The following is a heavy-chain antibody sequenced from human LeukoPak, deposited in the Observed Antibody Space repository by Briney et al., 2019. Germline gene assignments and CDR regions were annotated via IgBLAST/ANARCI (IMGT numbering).Heavy chain of an antibody. J-gene: IGHJ4*02. CDR3: AREMVAGTFDS. V-gene: IGHV3-11*01. CDR2: IGGNDSIV. Sequence: RGSLRLSCVVSEFIVNDYYMSWIRQAPGKGLEWVAEIGGNDSIVAYAASVRGRFSISRDFAQNSLYLEMNSLRAEDTAVYYCAREMVAGTFDSWGQGALVTVSS. D-gene: IGHD6-19*01. CDR1: EFIVNDYY.